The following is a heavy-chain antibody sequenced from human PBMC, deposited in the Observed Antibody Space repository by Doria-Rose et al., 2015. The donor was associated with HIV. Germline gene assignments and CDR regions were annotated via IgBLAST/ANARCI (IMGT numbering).Heavy chain of an antibody. V-gene: IGHV2-26*01. CDR1: GVSLSSPGMG. CDR2: IYSDDER. Sequence: QITLKESGPVLVKPTETLTLTCTVSGVSLSSPGMGVSWIRQPPGKAPEWLANIYSDDERSYKTYLKSRLTISRGTSKSQVVLTMTDMDPVDTATYYCARIKSSRWYHKYYFDFWGQGTLVIVSA. J-gene: IGHJ4*02. D-gene: IGHD6-13*01. CDR3: ARIKSSRWYHKYYFDF.